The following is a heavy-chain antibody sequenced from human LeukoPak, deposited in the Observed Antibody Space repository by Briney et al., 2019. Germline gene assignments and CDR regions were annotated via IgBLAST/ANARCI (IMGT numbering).Heavy chain of an antibody. Sequence: ASVKVSCKASGNTFTSYGISWVRQAPGQGLEWMGWTSPYNGNTKYAQKLQGRVTMTTDTSTSTAYMELRSLRSDDTAVYYCAITAYSEIWGQGTLVTVSS. V-gene: IGHV1-18*01. D-gene: IGHD6-13*01. CDR3: AITAYSEI. CDR2: TSPYNGNT. CDR1: GNTFTSYG. J-gene: IGHJ4*02.